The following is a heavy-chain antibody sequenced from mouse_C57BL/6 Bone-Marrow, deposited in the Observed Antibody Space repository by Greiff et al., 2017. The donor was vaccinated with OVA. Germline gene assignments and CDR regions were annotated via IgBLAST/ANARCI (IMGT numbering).Heavy chain of an antibody. CDR2: IDPSDSYT. J-gene: IGHJ2*01. V-gene: IGHV1-69*01. Sequence: QVQLQQPGAELVMPGASVKLSCKASGYTFTSYWMHWVKQRPGQGLEWIGEIDPSDSYTNYNQKFKGKSTLTVDKSSSTAYMPLSSLTSDDSAVYYCARESYYDSFDYWGQGTTLTVSS. CDR1: GYTFTSYW. CDR3: ARESYYDSFDY. D-gene: IGHD2-12*01.